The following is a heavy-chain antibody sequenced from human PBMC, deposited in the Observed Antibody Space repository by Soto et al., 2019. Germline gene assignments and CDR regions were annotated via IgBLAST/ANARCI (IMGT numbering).Heavy chain of an antibody. J-gene: IGHJ6*02. CDR1: GGTFSSYT. CDR3: ARRISGSYSAFYYYGMDV. D-gene: IGHD1-26*01. CDR2: IIPILGIA. Sequence: QVQLVQSGAEVKKPGSSVKVSCKASGGTFSSYTISWVRQAPGQGLEWMGRIIPILGIANYAQKFQGRVTITADKSTSTAYMELSSLRSEDTAVYYCARRISGSYSAFYYYGMDVWGHGTTVTVSS. V-gene: IGHV1-69*02.